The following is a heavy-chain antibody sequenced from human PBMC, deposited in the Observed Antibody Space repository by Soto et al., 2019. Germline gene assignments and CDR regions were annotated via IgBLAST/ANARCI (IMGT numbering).Heavy chain of an antibody. D-gene: IGHD5-18*01. V-gene: IGHV4-4*02. CDR1: GGSISSSNW. CDR3: ARDLAPRRGYSYGRVSGDYYYGMDV. Sequence: SETLSLTCAVSGGSISSSNWWSWVRQPPGKGLEWIGEIYHSGSINYNPSLKSRVTISVDKSKNQFSLKLSSVTAADTAVYYCARDLAPRRGYSYGRVSGDYYYGMDVWGKGTKVTVSS. CDR2: IYHSGSI. J-gene: IGHJ6*04.